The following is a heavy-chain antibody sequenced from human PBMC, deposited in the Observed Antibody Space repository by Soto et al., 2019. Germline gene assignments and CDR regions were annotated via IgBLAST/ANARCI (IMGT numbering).Heavy chain of an antibody. J-gene: IGHJ6*02. Sequence: QVQLQESGPGLLKPSETLSLTCTVSGSSIRSYYLSWLRQPAGQGLAWIGRIYTNGNTHYKPSHKSRLTMSVNTAKNQFSLKLRSVTAADTALYYCARDNIVSKGYGMDVWGQGTTVTVSS. CDR2: IYTNGNT. CDR3: ARDNIVSKGYGMDV. D-gene: IGHD5-12*01. CDR1: GSSIRSYY. V-gene: IGHV4-4*07.